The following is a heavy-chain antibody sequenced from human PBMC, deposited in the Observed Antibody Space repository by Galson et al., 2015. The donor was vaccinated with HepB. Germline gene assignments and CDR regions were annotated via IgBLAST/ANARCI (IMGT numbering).Heavy chain of an antibody. CDR3: AHSISNDYTLYSGVSFDP. Sequence: ALVKPTQTLTLTCTFSGFSLSTSGVGVGWIRQPPGKALEWLALIYWDDDKRYSPSLKSRLTITKDTSKNQVVLTMTNMDPVDTATYFCAHSISNDYTLYSGVSFDPWGQGTLVTVSS. D-gene: IGHD4-11*01. V-gene: IGHV2-5*02. CDR1: GFSLSTSGVG. J-gene: IGHJ5*02. CDR2: IYWDDDK.